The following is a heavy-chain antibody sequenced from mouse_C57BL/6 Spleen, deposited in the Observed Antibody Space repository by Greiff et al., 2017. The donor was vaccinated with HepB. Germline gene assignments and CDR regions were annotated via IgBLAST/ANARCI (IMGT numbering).Heavy chain of an antibody. CDR1: GFTFSDYG. D-gene: IGHD2-4*01. V-gene: IGHV5-17*01. CDR3: ARGGLRRNYYAMYY. CDR2: ISSGSSTI. Sequence: EVQVVESGGGLVKPGGSLKLSCAASGFTFSDYGMHWVRQAPEKGLEWVAYISSGSSTIYFADTVKGRFTISRDNAKNTLFLQMTSLRSEDTAMYYCARGGLRRNYYAMYYWGQGTSVTVSS. J-gene: IGHJ4*01.